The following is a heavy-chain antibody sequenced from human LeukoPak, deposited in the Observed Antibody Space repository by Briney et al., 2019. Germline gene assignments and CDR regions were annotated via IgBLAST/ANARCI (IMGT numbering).Heavy chain of an antibody. CDR2: IYYSGGT. CDR1: GGSISSYY. J-gene: IGHJ5*02. V-gene: IGHV4-59*01. D-gene: IGHD1-26*01. CDR3: ARTGSYHNWFDP. Sequence: DPSETLSLTCTVSGGSISSYYWSWIRQPPGKGLEWIGYIYYSGGTNYNPSLKSRVTISVDTSKNQFSLKLSSVTAADTAVYYCARTGSYHNWFDPWGQGTLVTVSS.